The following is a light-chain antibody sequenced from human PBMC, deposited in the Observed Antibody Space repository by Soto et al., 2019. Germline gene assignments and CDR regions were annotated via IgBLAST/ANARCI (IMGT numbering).Light chain of an antibody. Sequence: QSALTQPASVSGSPGQSITISCTGTSSDVGGYNYVSWSKQHPGKAPELMIYAISSRPSGFSNRFSGSKSGNTASLTISGLQAEVEAHYYCSSYTDSTTLVFGGGTKLTVL. CDR2: AIS. CDR1: SSDVGGYNY. V-gene: IGLV2-14*03. CDR3: SSYTDSTTLV. J-gene: IGLJ2*01.